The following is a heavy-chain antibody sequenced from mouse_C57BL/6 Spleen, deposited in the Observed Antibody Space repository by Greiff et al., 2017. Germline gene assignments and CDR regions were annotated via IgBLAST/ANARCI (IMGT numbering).Heavy chain of an antibody. CDR3: ARGLLRSRYWYFDV. CDR2: INPNYGTT. Sequence: VQLKQSGPELVKPGASVKISCKASGYSFTDYNMNWVKQSNGKSLEWIGVINPNYGTTSYNQKFKGKATLTVDQSSSTAYMQLNSLTSEDSAVYYCARGLLRSRYWYFDVWGTGTTVTGSS. D-gene: IGHD1-1*01. J-gene: IGHJ1*03. V-gene: IGHV1-39*01. CDR1: GYSFTDYN.